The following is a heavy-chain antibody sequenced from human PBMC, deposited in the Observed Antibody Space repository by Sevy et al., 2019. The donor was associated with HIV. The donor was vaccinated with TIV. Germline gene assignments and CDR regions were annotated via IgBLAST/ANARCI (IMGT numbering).Heavy chain of an antibody. Sequence: GGSLRLSCVASGFTFNTYAMSWVRQVPGKGLKWVSSITFSSNYIYYADSVKGRFTISRDNAKNSLYLQMNSLRAEDTAVYYCARSWEQQLHDAFDIWGQGTMVTVSS. J-gene: IGHJ3*02. CDR2: ITFSSNYI. D-gene: IGHD6-13*01. V-gene: IGHV3-21*01. CDR1: GFTFNTYA. CDR3: ARSWEQQLHDAFDI.